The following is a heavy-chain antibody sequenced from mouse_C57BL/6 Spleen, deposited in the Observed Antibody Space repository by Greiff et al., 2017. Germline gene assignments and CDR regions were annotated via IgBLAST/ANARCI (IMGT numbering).Heavy chain of an antibody. V-gene: IGHV1-52*01. CDR1: GYTFPSYW. CDR2: IDPSDSET. CDR3: AMRASSVVTELRF. J-gene: IGHJ1*01. D-gene: IGHD2-2*01. Sequence: QVQLQQPGAELVRPGSSVKLSCKASGYTFPSYWMHWVKQRPIQGLEWIGNIDPSDSETNYNQKFKDKATLTVDKSSSTAYMQLISLTSEDSAVYYCAMRASSVVTELRFWGPGTTVTVSS.